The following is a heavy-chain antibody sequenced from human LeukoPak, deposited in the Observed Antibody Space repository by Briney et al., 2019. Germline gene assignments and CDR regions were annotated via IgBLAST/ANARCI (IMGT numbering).Heavy chain of an antibody. D-gene: IGHD3-9*01. J-gene: IGHJ4*02. CDR2: ISGSGGST. Sequence: GGSLRLSCAASGFTFSSYAMSWVRQAPGKGLEWVLAISGSGGSTYYADSVKGRFTSSRDNSKNTLYLQMNGLRAEDTAVYYCAKDVRYFDWLIFDYWGQGTLVTVSS. CDR3: AKDVRYFDWLIFDY. CDR1: GFTFSSYA. V-gene: IGHV3-23*01.